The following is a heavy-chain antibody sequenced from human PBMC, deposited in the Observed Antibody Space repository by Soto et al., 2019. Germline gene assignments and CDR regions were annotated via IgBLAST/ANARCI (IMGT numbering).Heavy chain of an antibody. CDR1: GYSFTNFH. V-gene: IGHV1-46*01. J-gene: IGHJ4*02. Sequence: QVQLSQFGAEVKKPGASVKVSCKASGYSFTNFHIHWVRQAPGQGLEWMGMIDPSGGITRDAQRRQGRITMPRDAWTSAVYMELRSLTSEAPWVYYCARDVLCHANSATIVYYFDPWGQGTLVTVSS. D-gene: IGHD1-7*01. CDR3: ARDVLCHANSATIVYYFDP. CDR2: IDPSGGIT.